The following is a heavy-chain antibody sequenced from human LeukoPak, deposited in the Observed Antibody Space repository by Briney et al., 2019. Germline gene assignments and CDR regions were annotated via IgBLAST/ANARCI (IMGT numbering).Heavy chain of an antibody. CDR2: INPNSGGT. D-gene: IGHD3-9*01. J-gene: IGHJ5*02. CDR1: GYTFTGYY. CDR3: ARSGGDDILTGYGNWFDP. Sequence: ASVKVSCKASGYTFTGYYMHWVRQAPGQGLEWMGWINPNSGGTNYAQKFQGWVTMTRGTSISTAYMELSGLRSDDTAVYYCARSGGDDILTGYGNWFDPWGQGTLVTVSS. V-gene: IGHV1-2*04.